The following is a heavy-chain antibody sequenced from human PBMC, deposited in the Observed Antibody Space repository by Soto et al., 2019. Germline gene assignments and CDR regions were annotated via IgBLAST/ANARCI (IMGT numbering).Heavy chain of an antibody. CDR1: GFTFSAYY. CDR2: ISSSGTSA. J-gene: IGHJ4*02. CDR3: ARDRGAVTGQYFDY. V-gene: IGHV3-11*05. Sequence: HVQLEESGGGLVKPGGSLRLSCAASGFTFSAYYMSWIRQAPGKGLEYISYISSSGTSANYADSVKGRFTISRDNAKNSLSLQMNSLRAEDTAVYYCARDRGAVTGQYFDYWGQGALVTVSS. D-gene: IGHD6-19*01.